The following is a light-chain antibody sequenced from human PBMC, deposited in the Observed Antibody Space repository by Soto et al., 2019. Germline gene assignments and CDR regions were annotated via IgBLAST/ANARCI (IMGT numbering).Light chain of an antibody. CDR1: SSDVGSYNL. Sequence: QAVVTQPASVSGSPGQSITISCTGTSSDVGSYNLVSWYQQHPGKAPKLMIYEVSKRPSGVSNRFSGSKSGNTASLTISGLQAEDEADYYCCSYAGSSTEFGGGTKLTVL. V-gene: IGLV2-23*02. CDR2: EVS. J-gene: IGLJ3*02. CDR3: CSYAGSSTE.